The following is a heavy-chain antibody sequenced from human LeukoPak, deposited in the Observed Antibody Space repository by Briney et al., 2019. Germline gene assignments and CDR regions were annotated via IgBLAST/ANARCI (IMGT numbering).Heavy chain of an antibody. CDR3: AKAFGAYENWPPNWFDP. CDR1: GFTFSSYA. CDR2: ISGSGGST. D-gene: IGHD5-12*01. Sequence: PGGSLRLSCAASGFTFSSYAMSWVRQAPGKGLEWVSAISGSGGSTYYADSVKGRFTISRANSKNTLYLQMSSLRAEDTAVYYCAKAFGAYENWPPNWFDPWGQGTLVTASS. J-gene: IGHJ5*02. V-gene: IGHV3-23*01.